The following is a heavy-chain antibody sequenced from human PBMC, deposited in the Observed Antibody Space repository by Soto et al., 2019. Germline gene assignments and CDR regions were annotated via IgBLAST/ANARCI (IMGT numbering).Heavy chain of an antibody. J-gene: IGHJ4*02. D-gene: IGHD1-1*01. V-gene: IGHV4-31*03. CDR1: GGSISSGGYY. Sequence: SETLSLTCTVSGGSISSGGYYWSWIRQHPGKGLEWIGYIYYSGSTYYNPSLKSRVTISVDKSKNQFSLKLSSVTAADTAVYYCARVSGYETKYFDYWGQGTLVTVSS. CDR2: IYYSGST. CDR3: ARVSGYETKYFDY.